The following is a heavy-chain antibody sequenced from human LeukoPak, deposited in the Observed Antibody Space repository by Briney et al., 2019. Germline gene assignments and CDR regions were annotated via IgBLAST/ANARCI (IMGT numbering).Heavy chain of an antibody. V-gene: IGHV1-3*01. Sequence: GASVKVSCKASGYTFTYYAIHWVRQAPGQRLEWMGWIHAGNGNTKYSQKFQGRVTITRDTSATTAYMELSSLTSEDTAVYYCARGGSGSFPLDYWXXGTLVTVSS. CDR2: IHAGNGNT. CDR1: GYTFTYYA. J-gene: IGHJ4*01. D-gene: IGHD1-26*01. CDR3: ARGGSGSFPLDY.